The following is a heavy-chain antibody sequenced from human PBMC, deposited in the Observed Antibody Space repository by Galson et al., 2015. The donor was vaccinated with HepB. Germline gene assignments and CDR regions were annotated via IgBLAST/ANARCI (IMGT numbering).Heavy chain of an antibody. V-gene: IGHV1-69*06. J-gene: IGHJ4*02. D-gene: IGHD5-18*01. Sequence: SVKVSCKASGDTFSNYALSWVRQAPGQGLEWMGGIIPIFVTTNYAQKFQGRVTITADRSTKTVYMELSSLRFEDTAVYYCAARGDAADSYGIDYWGQGTLVTVSS. CDR2: IIPIFVTT. CDR1: GDTFSNYA. CDR3: AARGDAADSYGIDY.